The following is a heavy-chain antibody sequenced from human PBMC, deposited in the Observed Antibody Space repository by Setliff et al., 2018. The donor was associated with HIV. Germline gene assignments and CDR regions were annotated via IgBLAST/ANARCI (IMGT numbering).Heavy chain of an antibody. D-gene: IGHD6-13*01. CDR3: ARGVPSGQLANPDAFDI. CDR2: ISGYNGNT. Sequence: ASVKVSCKASGYTFTDFYIHWVRQAPGQGLEWMGLISGYNGNTNYAQKLQGRVTITADESTSTAYMELSSLRSEDTAVYYCARGVPSGQLANPDAFDIWGQGTMVTVSS. CDR1: GYTFTDFY. V-gene: IGHV1-18*04. J-gene: IGHJ3*02.